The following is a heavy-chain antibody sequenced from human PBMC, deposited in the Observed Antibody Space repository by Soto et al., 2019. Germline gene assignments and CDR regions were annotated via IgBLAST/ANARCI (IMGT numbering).Heavy chain of an antibody. Sequence: GGSLRLSCAASGFTFSSYAMHWVRQAPGKGLEWVAVISYDGSNKYYADSVKGRFTISRDNSKSTLYLQMNSLRAEDTAVYYCATRSVPNSIVGATGPYWGQGTLVTVSS. CDR3: ATRSVPNSIVGATGPY. V-gene: IGHV3-30-3*01. CDR2: ISYDGSNK. D-gene: IGHD1-26*01. CDR1: GFTFSSYA. J-gene: IGHJ4*02.